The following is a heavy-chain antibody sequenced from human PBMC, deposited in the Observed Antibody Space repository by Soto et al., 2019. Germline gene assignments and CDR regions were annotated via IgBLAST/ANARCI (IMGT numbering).Heavy chain of an antibody. D-gene: IGHD1-1*01. Sequence: DSGPTLVNPTETLTLTFTFSGFSFTTTIIGVGWTRHPPGKALEWLAIIYWDGESRYNPLLRRRLTLTEDTSKNQVVLTMTNMDPKDTATYYCAHRDSTGTTTYFDSWGQGIPVTVSS. CDR2: IYWDGES. CDR3: AHRDSTGTTTYFDS. CDR1: GFSFTTTIIG. V-gene: IGHV2-5*02. J-gene: IGHJ4*02.